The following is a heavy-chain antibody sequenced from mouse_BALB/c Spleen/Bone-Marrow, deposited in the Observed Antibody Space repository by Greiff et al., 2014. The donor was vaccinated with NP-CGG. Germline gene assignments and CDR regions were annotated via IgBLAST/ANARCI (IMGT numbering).Heavy chain of an antibody. CDR2: IDPANGDT. J-gene: IGHJ1*01. CDR3: ANGSYWYFDV. D-gene: IGHD1-2*01. CDR1: GFNIKDTY. Sequence: EVKLMESGAELVKPGASVKLSCTASGFNIKDTYMDWVKQRPEQGLEWIGRIDPANGDTNYDPKFQGKATITADTSSNTAYLHFNSLTSEDTAVYYCANGSYWYFDVWGAGTTVTVSS. V-gene: IGHV14-3*02.